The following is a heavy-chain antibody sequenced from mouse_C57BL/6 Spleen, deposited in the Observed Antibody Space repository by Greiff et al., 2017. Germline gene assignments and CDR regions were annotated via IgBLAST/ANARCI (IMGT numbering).Heavy chain of an antibody. CDR1: GYTFTSYW. Sequence: VQLQQPGAELVRPGSSVKLSCKASGYTFTSYWMDWVKQRPGQGLEWIGNIYPSDSETHYNQKFKDKATLTVDKSSSTAYMQLSSLTSEDSAVYYCARGYYGNYNYWGQGTTLTVSS. D-gene: IGHD2-1*01. CDR2: IYPSDSET. V-gene: IGHV1-61*01. CDR3: ARGYYGNYNY. J-gene: IGHJ2*01.